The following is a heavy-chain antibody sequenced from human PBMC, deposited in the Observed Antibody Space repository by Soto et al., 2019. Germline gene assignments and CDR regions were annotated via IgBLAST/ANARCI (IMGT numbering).Heavy chain of an antibody. V-gene: IGHV3-9*01. CDR3: AIQVYDFWSGYSSYYYYYYMDV. J-gene: IGHJ6*03. CDR1: GFTFDDYA. D-gene: IGHD3-3*01. Sequence: EVQLVESGGGLVQPGRSLRLSCAASGFTFDDYAMHWVRQAPGKGLEWVSGISWNSGSIGYADSVKGRFTISRDNAKNSMYLQMNSLRAEDTALYYCAIQVYDFWSGYSSYYYYYYMDVWGKGTTVTVSS. CDR2: ISWNSGSI.